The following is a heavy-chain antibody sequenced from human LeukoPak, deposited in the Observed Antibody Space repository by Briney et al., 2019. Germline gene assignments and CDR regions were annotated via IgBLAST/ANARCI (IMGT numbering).Heavy chain of an antibody. CDR2: IRGSSRII. D-gene: IGHD2-2*01. J-gene: IGHJ4*02. V-gene: IGHV3-48*04. CDR3: ARGEYCTSTSCHEGEFDF. CDR1: GGSISSSN. Sequence: PSGTLSLTCAVSGGSISSSNWWSWVRQPPGKGLEWVSYIRGSSRIIYYADAVKGRFTISRDNASNSLFLQMNSLRAEDTAVYYCARGEYCTSTSCHEGEFDFWGQGTLVTISS.